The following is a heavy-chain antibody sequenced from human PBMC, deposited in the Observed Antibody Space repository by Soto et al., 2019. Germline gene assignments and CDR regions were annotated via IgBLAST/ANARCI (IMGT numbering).Heavy chain of an antibody. V-gene: IGHV4-59*01. J-gene: IGHJ6*01. CDR1: GGSISSYY. CDR2: IYYSGST. CDR3: AREGVSRRWYDDYGMDV. D-gene: IGHD3-10*01. Sequence: QVQLQESGPGLVKPSETLSLTCTVSGGSISSYYWSWIRQPPGKGLEWIGYIYYSGSTNYNPSLKSRVTISVYTAKSQFSLKLSSVTAADTAVYYCAREGVSRRWYDDYGMDVWGQGTTVTVSA.